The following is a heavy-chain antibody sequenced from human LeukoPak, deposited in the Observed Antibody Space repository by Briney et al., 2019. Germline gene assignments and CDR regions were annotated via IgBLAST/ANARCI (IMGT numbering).Heavy chain of an antibody. CDR1: GFTFGSYW. J-gene: IGHJ2*01. Sequence: PGGSLRLSCAASGFTFGSYWMSWVRQAPGKGLEWVANINQDGSEKYYVDSVKGRFTISRDNAKNSLYLQMNSLRAEDTAVYYCAREKGPKGGYDEPSYFDLWGRGTLVTVSS. V-gene: IGHV3-7*01. D-gene: IGHD5-12*01. CDR3: AREKGPKGGYDEPSYFDL. CDR2: INQDGSEK.